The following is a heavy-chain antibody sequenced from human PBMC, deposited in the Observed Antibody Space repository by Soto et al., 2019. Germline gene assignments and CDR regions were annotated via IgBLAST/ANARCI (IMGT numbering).Heavy chain of an antibody. V-gene: IGHV3-30*18. CDR2: ISYDGSNK. CDR3: AKAQEAAGQDYYYYYGMDV. J-gene: IGHJ6*02. Sequence: SLRLSCAASGFTFSSYGMHWVRQAPGKGLEWVAVISYDGSNKYYADSVKGRFTISRDNSKNTLYLQMNSLRAEDTAVYYCAKAQEAAGQDYYYYYGMDVWGQGPTVTVYS. D-gene: IGHD6-13*01. CDR1: GFTFSSYG.